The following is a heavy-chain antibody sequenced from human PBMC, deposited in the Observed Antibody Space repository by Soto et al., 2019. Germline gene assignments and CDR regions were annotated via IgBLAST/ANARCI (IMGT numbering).Heavy chain of an antibody. D-gene: IGHD3-10*01. J-gene: IGHJ6*02. CDR2: MNPNSGNT. CDR3: ARDRRYYVSARKIHFYGMDV. V-gene: IGHV1-8*01. CDR1: GYTFTSYD. Sequence: ASVKVSCKASGYTFTSYDINWVRQATGQGLEWMGWMNPNSGNTGYAQKFQGRVTMTRNTSISTAYMELSRLRSEDTAVYYCARDRRYYVSARKIHFYGMDVWGQGTTVTVS.